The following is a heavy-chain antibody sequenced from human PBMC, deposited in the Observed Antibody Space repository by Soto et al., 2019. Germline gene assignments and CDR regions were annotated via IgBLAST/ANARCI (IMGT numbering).Heavy chain of an antibody. CDR1: GYTFTSYG. CDR2: ISAYNGNT. J-gene: IGHJ6*02. V-gene: IGHV1-18*04. Sequence: ASVKVSCKASGYTFTSYGISWVRQAPGQGLEWMGWISAYNGNTNYAQKLQGRVTMTTDTSTSTAYMELRRLRSDDTAVYYCARHIVVVTAISGYYYYGMDVWGQGTTVTVSS. CDR3: ARHIVVVTAISGYYYYGMDV. D-gene: IGHD2-21*02.